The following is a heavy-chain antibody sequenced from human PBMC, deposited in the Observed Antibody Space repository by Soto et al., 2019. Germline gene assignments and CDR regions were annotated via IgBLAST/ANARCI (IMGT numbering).Heavy chain of an antibody. Sequence: QLQQWGAGLLKPSETLSLTCVVSGGSFSTYYYNWISQSPGKGLEWIGEINHSGSNNYSPSLKSRVTMSLDTSKNQFSRKLTSVTAADTAVYYCSRGGSNDWQVAFDIWGQGTMVTVSS. V-gene: IGHV4-34*01. J-gene: IGHJ3*02. CDR2: INHSGSN. CDR1: GGSFSTYY. CDR3: SRGGSNDWQVAFDI. D-gene: IGHD3-9*01.